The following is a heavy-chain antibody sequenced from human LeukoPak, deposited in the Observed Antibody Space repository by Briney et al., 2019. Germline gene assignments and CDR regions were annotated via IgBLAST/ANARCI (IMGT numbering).Heavy chain of an antibody. V-gene: IGHV1-69*13. CDR1: GGTFSSYA. CDR3: ASGYCSSTSCYFHYYYYMDV. CDR2: IIPIFGTA. D-gene: IGHD2-2*03. Sequence: SVKVSCKSSGGTFSSYAISWVRQAPGQGLEWMGGIIPIFGTANYAQKFQGRVAITADESTSTAYMELSSLRSEDTAAYYCASGYCSSTSCYFHYYYYMDVWGKGTTVTVSS. J-gene: IGHJ6*03.